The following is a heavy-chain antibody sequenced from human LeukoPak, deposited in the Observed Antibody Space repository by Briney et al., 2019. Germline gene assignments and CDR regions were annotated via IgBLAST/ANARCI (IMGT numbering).Heavy chain of an antibody. V-gene: IGHV3-13*01. Sequence: GGSLRLSCAASGFTFSDYDLHWVRQPTGKGLEWVAAIGTAGDTYYTGSVKGRFTISRENAKNSLYLQMNSLRAGDTAVYYCARVAKERVGGVYYFDYWGQGTLVTVSS. CDR3: ARVAKERVGGVYYFDY. CDR2: IGTAGDT. J-gene: IGHJ4*02. D-gene: IGHD1-1*01. CDR1: GFTFSDYD.